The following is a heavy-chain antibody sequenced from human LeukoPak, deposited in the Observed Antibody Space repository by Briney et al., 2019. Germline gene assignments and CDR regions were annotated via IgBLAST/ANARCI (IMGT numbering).Heavy chain of an antibody. Sequence: GGSLRLSCAASRFTFSNYWMSWVRQAPGKGLEWVANIKQDGSEKYYVDSVKGRFTISRDNAKNSLYLQMNSLRAEDTAVYYCARGIAAAGIHYYYYMDVWGKGTTVTVSS. D-gene: IGHD6-13*01. V-gene: IGHV3-7*01. J-gene: IGHJ6*03. CDR2: IKQDGSEK. CDR3: ARGIAAAGIHYYYYMDV. CDR1: RFTFSNYW.